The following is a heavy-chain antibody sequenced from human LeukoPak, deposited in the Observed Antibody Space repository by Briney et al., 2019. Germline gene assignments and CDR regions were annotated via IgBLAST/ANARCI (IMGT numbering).Heavy chain of an antibody. V-gene: IGHV4-38-2*02. D-gene: IGHD3-16*01. CDR3: ARSYDYVWGTQGYYFDY. J-gene: IGHJ4*02. CDR2: MYHSGST. Sequence: PSETLSLTCSVSGYSISSAYYWGWIRQPPGKGLEWIGTMYHSGSTNYNPSLKSRVTISVDTSKNQFSLKLSSVTAADTAVYYCARSYDYVWGTQGYYFDYWGQGTLVTVSS. CDR1: GYSISSAYY.